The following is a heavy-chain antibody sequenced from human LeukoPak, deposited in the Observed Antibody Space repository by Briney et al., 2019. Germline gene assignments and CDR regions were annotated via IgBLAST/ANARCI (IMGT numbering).Heavy chain of an antibody. V-gene: IGHV1-46*01. Sequence: ASVKVSCTASGYTFTSYYMHWVRQAPGQGLEWMGIINPSGGSTSYAQKFQGRVTMTRDMSTSTVYMELSSLRSEDTAVYYCAREEADDYDFWSGYRNNWFDPWGQGTLVTVSS. CDR1: GYTFTSYY. D-gene: IGHD3-3*01. CDR2: INPSGGST. J-gene: IGHJ5*02. CDR3: AREEADDYDFWSGYRNNWFDP.